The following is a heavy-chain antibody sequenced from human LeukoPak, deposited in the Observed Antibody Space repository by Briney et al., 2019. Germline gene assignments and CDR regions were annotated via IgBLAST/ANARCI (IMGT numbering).Heavy chain of an antibody. CDR1: GGSISSYY. J-gene: IGHJ4*02. Sequence: SETLSLTCTVSGGSISSYYWSWIRQPPGKGLEWIGYIYYSGSTNYNPSLKSRVTISVDTSKNQFSLKLSSVTAADTALYYCARTIYYFDSWGQGTLVTVSS. D-gene: IGHD2/OR15-2a*01. V-gene: IGHV4-59*12. CDR2: IYYSGST. CDR3: ARTIYYFDS.